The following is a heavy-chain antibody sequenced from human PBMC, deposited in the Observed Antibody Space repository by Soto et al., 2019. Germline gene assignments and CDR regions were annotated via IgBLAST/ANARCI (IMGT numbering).Heavy chain of an antibody. D-gene: IGHD5-12*01. V-gene: IGHV5-51*01. Sequence: GESLKISCKGYGYSFTTYWIGWVRQMPGKGLEWMGIIYPGDSDTKYSPSFQGQVTISADKSISTAYLQWSSLKASDTAMYYCARDGYNFNDAFDIWGQGTMVTVSS. CDR2: IYPGDSDT. CDR3: ARDGYNFNDAFDI. J-gene: IGHJ3*02. CDR1: GYSFTTYW.